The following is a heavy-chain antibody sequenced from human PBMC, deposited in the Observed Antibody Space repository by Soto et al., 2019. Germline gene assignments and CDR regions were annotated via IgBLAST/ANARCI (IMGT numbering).Heavy chain of an antibody. CDR1: GFTFSSYG. J-gene: IGHJ4*02. D-gene: IGHD1-20*01. CDR2: IWNDGSNK. V-gene: IGHV3-33*01. Sequence: QVQLVESGGGGVQLGGSLRLSFAPSGFTFSSYGMNGVRQPPGRGLGGVAVIWNDGSNKYYADSGKGRFTISRDNSKNTLYLQMNSLRAEDTAVYYCARVGRGITGTRNLWGPIDYWGQGTLVTVSS. CDR3: ARVGRGITGTRNLWGPIDY.